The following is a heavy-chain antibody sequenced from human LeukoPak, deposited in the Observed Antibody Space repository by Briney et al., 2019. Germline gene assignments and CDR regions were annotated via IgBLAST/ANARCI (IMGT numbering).Heavy chain of an antibody. D-gene: IGHD7-27*01. Sequence: GGSLKLSCAASGFTFSGSAMHWVRQASGKGLEWVGRIRSKVNSYATAYAASVKGRFTISRDDSKNTAYLQMNSLKTEDTAVYYCARKLGMDYWGQGTLVTVSS. CDR3: ARKLGMDY. V-gene: IGHV3-73*01. CDR1: GFTFSGSA. J-gene: IGHJ4*02. CDR2: IRSKVNSYAT.